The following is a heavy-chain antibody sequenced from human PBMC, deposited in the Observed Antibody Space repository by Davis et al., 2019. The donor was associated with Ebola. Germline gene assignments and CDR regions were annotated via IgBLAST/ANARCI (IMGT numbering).Heavy chain of an antibody. D-gene: IGHD6-13*01. CDR1: GFSISRDIS. Sequence: SGSLSLSCIVSGFSISRDISSSSPPLFPGNGLECTAVIYHSGSTNYNPSLKSRVTMSVYMSKNQFSLTLISVSAADTAVYYCEGHGRAAGISWFDLWGQGTRVSVSS. J-gene: IGHJ5*02. CDR2: IYHSGST. CDR3: EGHGRAAGISWFDL. V-gene: IGHV4-4*02.